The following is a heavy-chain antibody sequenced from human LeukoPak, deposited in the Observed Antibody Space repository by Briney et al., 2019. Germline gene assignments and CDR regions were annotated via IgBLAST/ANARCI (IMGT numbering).Heavy chain of an antibody. J-gene: IGHJ4*02. CDR3: ARDPAGNDY. V-gene: IGHV3-30-3*01. Sequence: PGGSLRLSCAASGFTFSSYAMHWVRQAPGKGLEWVAVISYDGSNKYYADSVKSRFTISRDNSKNTLYLQMNSLRAEDTAVYYCARDPAGNDYWGQGTLVTVSS. CDR1: GFTFSSYA. CDR2: ISYDGSNK. D-gene: IGHD6-19*01.